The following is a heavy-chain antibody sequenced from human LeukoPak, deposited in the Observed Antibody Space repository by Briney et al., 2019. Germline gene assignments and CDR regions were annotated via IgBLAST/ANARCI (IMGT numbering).Heavy chain of an antibody. V-gene: IGHV3-30*02. CDR2: IRYDGSNK. J-gene: IGHJ4*02. D-gene: IGHD3-22*01. Sequence: GGSLRLSCAASGFTFSSYGMHWVRQAPGKGLEWVAFIRYDGSNKYYADSVKGRFTISRDNSKNTLYLQMNSLRAEDTAVYYCAKDKTNSGYSPFDYWGQGTLVTVSS. CDR3: AKDKTNSGYSPFDY. CDR1: GFTFSSYG.